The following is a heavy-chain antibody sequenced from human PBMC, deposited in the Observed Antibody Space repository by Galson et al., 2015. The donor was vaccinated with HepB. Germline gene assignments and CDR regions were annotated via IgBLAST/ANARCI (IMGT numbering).Heavy chain of an antibody. V-gene: IGHV3-7*03. J-gene: IGHJ3*02. Sequence: SLRLACAASGFTFSSYWMSWVRQAPGKGLEWVANIKQDGSEKYYVDSVKGRFTISRDNAKNSLYLQMNSLRAEDAAVYYCARDWIGGDDDAFDIWGQGTMVTVSS. CDR3: ARDWIGGDDDAFDI. CDR2: IKQDGSEK. D-gene: IGHD2-21*02. CDR1: GFTFSSYW.